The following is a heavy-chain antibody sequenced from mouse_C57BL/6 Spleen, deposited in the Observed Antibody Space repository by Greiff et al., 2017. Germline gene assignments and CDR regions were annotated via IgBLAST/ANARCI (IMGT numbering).Heavy chain of an antibody. Sequence: VKLVESGAELVKPGASVKISCKASGYAFSSYWMNWVKQRPGKGLEWIGQIYPGDGDTNYNGKFKGKATLTADKSSSTPYMQLSSLTSDDSAVYFCARPDYYGSSECWGQGTTLTVSS. CDR2: IYPGDGDT. CDR3: ARPDYYGSSEC. J-gene: IGHJ2*01. D-gene: IGHD1-1*01. CDR1: GYAFSSYW. V-gene: IGHV1-80*01.